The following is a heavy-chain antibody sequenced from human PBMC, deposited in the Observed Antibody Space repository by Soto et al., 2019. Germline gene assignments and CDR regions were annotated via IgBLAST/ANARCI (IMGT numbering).Heavy chain of an antibody. V-gene: IGHV3-74*01. D-gene: IGHD2-2*01. CDR2: INSDGSST. CDR3: ARDLPCSSTSCYFYGMDV. Sequence: PGGSLRLSCAACGFTFSSYWMHWVRQAPGKGLVWVSRINSDGSSTSYADSVKGRFTISRDNAKNTLYLQMNSLRAEDTAVYYCARDLPCSSTSCYFYGMDVWGQGTTVTVSS. CDR1: GFTFSSYW. J-gene: IGHJ6*02.